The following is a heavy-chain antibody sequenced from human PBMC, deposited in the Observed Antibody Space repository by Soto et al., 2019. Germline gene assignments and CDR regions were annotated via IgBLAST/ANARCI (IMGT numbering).Heavy chain of an antibody. V-gene: IGHV5-51*01. CDR3: ARRLKDDSRSSTYYSAFDV. CDR1: GYTFNNYL. CDR2: IYPGDSDT. D-gene: IGHD3-3*01. Sequence: GESLKIYCQASGYTFNNYLIAWVRQMPVKGLEYVGIIYPGDSDTRYSPPLQGQVTISADTSISTAYLQWSSLKASDSGMYYCARRLKDDSRSSTYYSAFDVSGRRTTLTVCS. J-gene: IGHJ6*02.